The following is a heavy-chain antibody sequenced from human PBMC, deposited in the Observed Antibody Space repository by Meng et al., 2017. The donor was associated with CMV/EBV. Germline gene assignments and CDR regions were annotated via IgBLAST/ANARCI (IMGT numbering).Heavy chain of an antibody. V-gene: IGHV3-23*03. CDR1: GFTFSSYA. CDR2: IYSGGSST. J-gene: IGHJ4*02. D-gene: IGHD3-22*01. CDR3: AKRSMILAVVDY. Sequence: GESLKISCAASGFTFSSYAMSWVRQAPGKGLEWVSVIYSGGSSTYYADSVKGRFTISRDNSKNTLYLQMNSLRAEDTAVYYCAKRSMILAVVDYWAQGTLVTVSS.